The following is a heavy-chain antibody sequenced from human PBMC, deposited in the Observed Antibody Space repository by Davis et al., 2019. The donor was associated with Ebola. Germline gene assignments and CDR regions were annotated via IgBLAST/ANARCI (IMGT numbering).Heavy chain of an antibody. V-gene: IGHV3-7*03. Sequence: GESLKISCAASGFIFKKNWMTWVRQAPGKGLEWVANINQDGSEEYYVDSVKGRFTISRDNAKNSLYLQMNNLRAEDAAIYYCASDDPNNLYYYYMDVWGKGTTVTVFS. CDR3: ASDDPNNLYYYYMDV. J-gene: IGHJ6*03. CDR2: INQDGSEE. CDR1: GFIFKKNW. D-gene: IGHD1/OR15-1a*01.